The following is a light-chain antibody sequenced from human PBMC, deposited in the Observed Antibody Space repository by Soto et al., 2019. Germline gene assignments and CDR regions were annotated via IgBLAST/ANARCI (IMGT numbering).Light chain of an antibody. J-gene: IGKJ1*01. CDR1: QSVSSN. V-gene: IGKV3-15*01. CDR2: GAS. CDR3: QQYNNWPPGT. Sequence: EIVMTQSPATLSVSPVERATLSCSASQSVSSNLAWYQQKPGQAPRLLIYGASTRATGIPARFSGSGSGTEFTLTISSLQSEDFAVYYCQQYNNWPPGTFGQGTKVDI.